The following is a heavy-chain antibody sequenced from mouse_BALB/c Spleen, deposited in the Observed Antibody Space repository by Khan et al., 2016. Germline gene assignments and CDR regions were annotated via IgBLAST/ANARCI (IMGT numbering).Heavy chain of an antibody. V-gene: IGHV9-2-1*01. D-gene: IGHD1-1*01. CDR3: AKITTVVPY. CDR2: INTATGEP. CDR1: GYTFTDYL. J-gene: IGHJ2*01. Sequence: QIQLVQSGPELKKPGETVKISCKASGYTFTDYLMHWVKQAPGKGLKWMGWINTATGEPTYADDFKGRFAFSLETSASTAYLQINNLKNEDTTTYFCAKITTVVPYWGQGTTLTV.